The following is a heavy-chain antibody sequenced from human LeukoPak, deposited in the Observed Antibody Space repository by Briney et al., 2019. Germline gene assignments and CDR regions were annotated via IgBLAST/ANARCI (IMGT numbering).Heavy chain of an antibody. Sequence: GGSLRLSCAASGFTFSSYAMSWVRQAPGKGLKWVSAISGSGGSTYYADSVKGRFTISRDNSKNTLYLQMNSLRAEDTAVYYCAKACREYSNYGGFGFDPWGQGTLVTVSS. CDR3: AKACREYSNYGGFGFDP. D-gene: IGHD4-11*01. V-gene: IGHV3-23*01. CDR1: GFTFSSYA. J-gene: IGHJ5*02. CDR2: ISGSGGST.